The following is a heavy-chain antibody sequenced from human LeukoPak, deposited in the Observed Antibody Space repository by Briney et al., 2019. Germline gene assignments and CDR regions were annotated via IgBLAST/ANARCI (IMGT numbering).Heavy chain of an antibody. CDR3: ARATGVWFGELLPIDY. V-gene: IGHV1-69*06. J-gene: IGHJ4*02. CDR2: IIPIFGTA. CDR1: GGTFSSYA. D-gene: IGHD3-10*01. Sequence: SVKVSCKASGGTFSSYAISWVRQAPGQWLEWMGGIIPIFGTANYAQKFQGRVTITADKSTSTAYMELSSLRSEDTAVYYCARATGVWFGELLPIDYWGQGTLVTVSS.